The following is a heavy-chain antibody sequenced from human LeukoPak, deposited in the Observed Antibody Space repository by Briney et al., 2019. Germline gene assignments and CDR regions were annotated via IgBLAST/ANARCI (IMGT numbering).Heavy chain of an antibody. CDR3: ARQTSSGWFDY. J-gene: IGHJ4*02. D-gene: IGHD6-19*01. CDR2: IYTSGST. V-gene: IGHV4-4*09. Sequence: SETLSLTCTVSGGSISSYYWSWIRQPPGKGLEWIGYIYTSGSTNYNPSLKSRVTISVDTSKNQFSLKLSSVTAADTAVCYCARQTSSGWFDYWGQGTLVTVSS. CDR1: GGSISSYY.